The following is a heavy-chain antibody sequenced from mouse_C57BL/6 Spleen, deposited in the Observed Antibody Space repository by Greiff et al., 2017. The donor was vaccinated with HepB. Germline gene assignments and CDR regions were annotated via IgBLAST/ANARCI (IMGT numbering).Heavy chain of an antibody. J-gene: IGHJ2*01. CDR1: GFTFSDYG. D-gene: IGHD1-1*01. CDR2: ISSGSSTI. V-gene: IGHV5-17*01. Sequence: EVMLVESGGGLVKPGGSLKLSCAASGFTFSDYGMHWVRQAPEKGLEWVAYISSGSSTIYYADTVKGRFTISRDNAKNTLFLQMTSLRSEDTAMYYCARPNYYGSSSHYFDYWGQGTTLTVSS. CDR3: ARPNYYGSSSHYFDY.